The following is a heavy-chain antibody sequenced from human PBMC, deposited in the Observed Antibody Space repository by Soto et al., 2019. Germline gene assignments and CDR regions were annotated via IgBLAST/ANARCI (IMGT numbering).Heavy chain of an antibody. CDR1: GSTFSTYW. V-gene: IGHV3-74*01. D-gene: IGHD6-13*01. CDR3: AKDRDSSSWYSYYYYYYGMDV. CDR2: INSDGSST. Sequence: GGSLRLSCAASGSTFSTYWMHWVRQAPGKGLVWVSRINSDGSSTNYADSVKGRFTILRDNAKNTLYLQMNSLRAEDTAVYYCAKDRDSSSWYSYYYYYYGMDVWGQGTTVTVSS. J-gene: IGHJ6*02.